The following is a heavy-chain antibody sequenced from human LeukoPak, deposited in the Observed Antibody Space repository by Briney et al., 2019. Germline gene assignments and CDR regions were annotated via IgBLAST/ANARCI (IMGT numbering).Heavy chain of an antibody. V-gene: IGHV3-48*04. J-gene: IGHJ4*02. D-gene: IGHD6-13*01. Sequence: GGSLRLSCAASGFTFSSYSMNWVRQAPGKGLEWVSYISSSSSTIYYADSVKGRFTISRDNAKNSLYLQMNSLRAEDTAVYYCARIGSSWNGGYFDYWGQGTLVTVSS. CDR2: ISSSSSTI. CDR3: ARIGSSWNGGYFDY. CDR1: GFTFSSYS.